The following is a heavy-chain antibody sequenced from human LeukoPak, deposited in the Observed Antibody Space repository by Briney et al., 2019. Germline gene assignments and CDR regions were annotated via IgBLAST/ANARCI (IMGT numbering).Heavy chain of an antibody. J-gene: IGHJ4*02. CDR3: ARDRGTIFGVANFDY. Sequence: PSETLSLTCTVSGGSISSYYWSWIRQPPGKGLEWIGYIYYSGSTNYNPSLKSRVTISVDTSKNQFSLKLNSVTAADTAVYYCARDRGTIFGVANFDYWGQGTLVTVSS. D-gene: IGHD3-3*01. V-gene: IGHV4-59*12. CDR1: GGSISSYY. CDR2: IYYSGST.